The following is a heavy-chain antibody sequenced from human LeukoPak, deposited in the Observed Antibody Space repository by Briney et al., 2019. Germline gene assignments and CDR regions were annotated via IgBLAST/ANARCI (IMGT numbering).Heavy chain of an antibody. Sequence: SETLSLTCTVSGGSISSYCWSWIRQPPGKGLEWIGYIYYSGSTNYNPSLKSRVTISVDTSKNQFSLKLSSVTAADTAVYYCASSRLTFYFDYWGQGTLVTVSS. CDR2: IYYSGST. D-gene: IGHD2-21*01. J-gene: IGHJ4*02. CDR3: ASSRLTFYFDY. V-gene: IGHV4-59*01. CDR1: GGSISSYC.